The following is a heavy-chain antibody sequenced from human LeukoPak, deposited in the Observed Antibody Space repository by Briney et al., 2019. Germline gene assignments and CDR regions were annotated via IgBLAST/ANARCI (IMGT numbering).Heavy chain of an antibody. J-gene: IGHJ6*02. CDR3: WLPYCYYGMDV. CDR2: IYYSGST. CDR1: GGSISSSSYY. Sequence: SETLSLTCTVSGGSISSSSYYWGWIRQPPGKGLEWIGSIYYSGSTYYNPSLKSRVTISVDTSKNQFSLKLSSVTAADTAVYYCWLPYCYYGMDVWGQGTTVTVSS. V-gene: IGHV4-39*01. D-gene: IGHD3-9*01.